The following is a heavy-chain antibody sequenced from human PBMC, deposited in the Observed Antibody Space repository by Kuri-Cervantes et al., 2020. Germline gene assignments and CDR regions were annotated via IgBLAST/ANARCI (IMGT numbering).Heavy chain of an antibody. Sequence: GGSLRLSCAASGFTFSSYGMHWVRQAPGKGLEWVAVISYDGSNKYYADSVKGRFTISRDNSKNTLYLQMNSLRAEDTAVYYCAREIAVAGTLFDFLDYWGQGTLVTVSS. J-gene: IGHJ4*02. CDR3: AREIAVAGTLFDFLDY. CDR2: ISYDGSNK. CDR1: GFTFSSYG. D-gene: IGHD6-19*01. V-gene: IGHV3-30*03.